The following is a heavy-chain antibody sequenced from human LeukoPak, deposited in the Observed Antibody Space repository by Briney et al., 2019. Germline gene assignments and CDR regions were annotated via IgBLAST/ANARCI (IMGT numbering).Heavy chain of an antibody. CDR2: IYYSGST. J-gene: IGHJ4*02. Sequence: PSETLSLTCTVSGGSISSYYWSWIRQPPGKGLEWIGYIYYSGSTNYNPSLKSRVIISVDTSKKQFSLKLSSVTAADTAVYYCARAGFSYDTAFDYWGQGTTVIVSS. CDR3: ARAGFSYDTAFDY. V-gene: IGHV4-59*01. CDR1: GGSISSYY. D-gene: IGHD5-18*01.